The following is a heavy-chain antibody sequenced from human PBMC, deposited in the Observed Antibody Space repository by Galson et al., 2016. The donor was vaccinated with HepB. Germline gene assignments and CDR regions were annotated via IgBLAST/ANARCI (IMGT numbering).Heavy chain of an antibody. V-gene: IGHV3-30-3*01. CDR3: PRSTVIWDSFDY. CDR2: ISYDGSNK. CDR1: GFTFSNYA. D-gene: IGHD4-17*01. J-gene: IGHJ4*02. Sequence: SLRLSCAAAGFTFSNYAMHWVRQAPGKGLEWVAVISYDGSNKYFADAVRGRFTIPRDNSKSTMSLHMNSLKSADTAVYYCPRSTVIWDSFDYWGQGTLVTVSS.